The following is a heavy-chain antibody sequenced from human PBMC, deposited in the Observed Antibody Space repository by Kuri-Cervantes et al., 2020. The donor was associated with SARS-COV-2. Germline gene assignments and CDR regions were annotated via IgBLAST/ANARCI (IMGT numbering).Heavy chain of an antibody. D-gene: IGHD7-27*01. V-gene: IGHV3-30-3*01. Sequence: GESLKISCAASGFTFSSYAMHWVRQAPGKGLEWVTVISYDGNNKYYADSVKGRFTISRDNARNSLYLQMNSLRAEDTAVYYCARDLRLGKSLDYWGQGTLVTVSS. CDR2: ISYDGNNK. J-gene: IGHJ4*02. CDR3: ARDLRLGKSLDY. CDR1: GFTFSSYA.